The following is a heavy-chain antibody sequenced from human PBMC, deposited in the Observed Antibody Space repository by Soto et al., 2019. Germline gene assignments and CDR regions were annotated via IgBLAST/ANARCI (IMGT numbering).Heavy chain of an antibody. CDR3: TMKSGSWYRKGVNFDY. CDR2: IIPIFGTA. D-gene: IGHD6-13*01. CDR1: GGTFSSYA. J-gene: IGHJ4*02. V-gene: IGHV1-69*01. Sequence: QVQLVQSGAEVKKPGSSVKVSCKASGGTFSSYAISWVRQAPGQGLEWMGGIIPIFGTANYAQKFQGRVTITADESTSTAYMELSSLRSEDTAVYYCTMKSGSWYRKGVNFDYWGQGTLVTVSS.